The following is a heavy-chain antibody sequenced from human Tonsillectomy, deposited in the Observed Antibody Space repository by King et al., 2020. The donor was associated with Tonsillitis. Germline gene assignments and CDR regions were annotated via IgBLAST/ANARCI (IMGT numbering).Heavy chain of an antibody. CDR1: GFT. V-gene: IGHV3-30-3*01. J-gene: IGHJ4*02. Sequence: QLVQSGGGVVQPGRSLRLSCAASGFTMHWVRQAPGKGLEWVALISDNGNNKYYADSVKGRFIISRDNSKNTLYLQMNSLRAEDTAVYYCATFPGGYYPLWGQETLVTVSS. CDR2: ISDNGNNK. D-gene: IGHD3-22*01. CDR3: ATFPGGYYPL.